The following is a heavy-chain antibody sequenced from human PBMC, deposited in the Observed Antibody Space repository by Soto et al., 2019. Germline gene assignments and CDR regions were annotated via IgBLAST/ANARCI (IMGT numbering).Heavy chain of an antibody. CDR1: GFTFSTYG. J-gene: IGHJ4*02. D-gene: IGHD6-13*01. V-gene: IGHV3-30*18. Sequence: GGSLRLSCGASGFTFSTYGMHWVRQAPGKGLEWVAVISHDGSNKYYADSVKGRFTISRDNSKNTLYLQMNSLKPEDTVVYYCAKISDALVAAGRGWGQGTLVTVSS. CDR3: AKISDALVAAGRG. CDR2: ISHDGSNK.